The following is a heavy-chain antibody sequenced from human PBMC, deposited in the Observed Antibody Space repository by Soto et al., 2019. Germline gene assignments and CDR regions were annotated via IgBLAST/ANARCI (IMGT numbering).Heavy chain of an antibody. D-gene: IGHD2-15*01. CDR2: ISSSSSNI. J-gene: IGHJ5*02. CDR1: GFTFSSYS. Sequence: GGSLRLSCAASGFTFSSYSMNWVRQAPGKGLEWVSYISSSSSNIYYADSVKGRFTISRDNAKNSLYLQMNSLRAEDTAVYYCARGYTGYCSGGTCYWFDPWGQGTLVTVSS. V-gene: IGHV3-21*05. CDR3: ARGYTGYCSGGTCYWFDP.